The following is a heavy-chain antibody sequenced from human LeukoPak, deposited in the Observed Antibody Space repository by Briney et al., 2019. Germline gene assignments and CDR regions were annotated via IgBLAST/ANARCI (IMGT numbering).Heavy chain of an antibody. CDR3: ARAEPEQWLQYYFDY. Sequence: ASVKVSCKASGYTFTSYGISWVRQAPGQGLEWMGWISAYNGNTNYAQKLQGRVTMTTDTSTSTAYMELRSLRSDDTAVYYCARAEPEQWLQYYFDYWGQGTLVTVSS. CDR2: ISAYNGNT. CDR1: GYTFTSYG. D-gene: IGHD5-24*01. J-gene: IGHJ4*02. V-gene: IGHV1-18*01.